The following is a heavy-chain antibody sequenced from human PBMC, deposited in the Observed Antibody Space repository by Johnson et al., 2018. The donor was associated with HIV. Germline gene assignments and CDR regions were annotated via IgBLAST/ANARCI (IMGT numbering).Heavy chain of an antibody. Sequence: VQLVESGGGVVQPGGSLRLSCAASGFTFSNAWMSWVRQAPGRGLGWVSGINWNGGSTGYADAVQGRFTISRDNAKKSLYLQMNSLRAEDTAVYYCAKDLRSGNRREAFDIWGQGIMVTVSS. CDR3: AKDLRSGNRREAFDI. J-gene: IGHJ3*02. CDR2: INWNGGST. CDR1: GFTFSNAW. D-gene: IGHD1-14*01. V-gene: IGHV3-20*04.